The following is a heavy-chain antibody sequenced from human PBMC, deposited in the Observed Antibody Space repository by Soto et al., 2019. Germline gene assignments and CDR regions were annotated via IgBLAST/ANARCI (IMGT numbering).Heavy chain of an antibody. Sequence: GESLKISCKGSGYSFTSYWISWVRQMPGKGLEWMGIIYPGDSDTRYSPSFQGQVTISADKSISTAYLQWSSLKASDTAMYYCARTSAAGKYYYGMDVWGQGTTVTVSS. D-gene: IGHD6-13*01. CDR3: ARTSAAGKYYYGMDV. J-gene: IGHJ6*02. CDR2: IYPGDSDT. V-gene: IGHV5-51*01. CDR1: GYSFTSYW.